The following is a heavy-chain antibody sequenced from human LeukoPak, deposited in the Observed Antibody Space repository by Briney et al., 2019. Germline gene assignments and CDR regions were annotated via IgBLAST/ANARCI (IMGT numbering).Heavy chain of an antibody. Sequence: PGGSLRLSCAASGFTVSSNYMSWVRQAPGKGLEWVSVIYSGGSTYYADSVKGRFTISRDNSKNTLYLQMNSLRAEDTAVYYCARDISYDYSSSWYYAFDIWGQGTMVTVSS. J-gene: IGHJ3*02. CDR1: GFTVSSNY. CDR2: IYSGGST. CDR3: ARDISYDYSSSWYYAFDI. D-gene: IGHD6-13*01. V-gene: IGHV3-66*01.